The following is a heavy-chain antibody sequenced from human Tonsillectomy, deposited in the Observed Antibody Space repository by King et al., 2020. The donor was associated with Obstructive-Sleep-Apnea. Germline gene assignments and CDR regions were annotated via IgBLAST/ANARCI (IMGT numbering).Heavy chain of an antibody. D-gene: IGHD2-2*01. J-gene: IGHJ6*02. V-gene: IGHV5-10-1*01. Sequence: VQLVQSGAEVKKPGGSLRISCKGSGYSFTSYWISWVRQMPGKGLEWMGRIDPSDSYTNYSPSFQGHVPISADKSISTAYLQWSSQKASDTAMYYCARLIAYCSSTIGYSGXDXXGQGTTVTVSS. CDR2: IDPSDSYT. CDR1: GYSFTSYW. CDR3: ARLIAYCSSTIGYSGXDX.